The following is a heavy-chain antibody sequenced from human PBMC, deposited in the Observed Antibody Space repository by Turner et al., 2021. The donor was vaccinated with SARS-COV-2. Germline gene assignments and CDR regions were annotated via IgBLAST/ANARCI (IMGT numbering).Heavy chain of an antibody. V-gene: IGHV3-53*02. CDR1: GVTVSSNY. J-gene: IGHJ6*02. Sequence: EVQLVETGGGLIQPGGSLRLSCAASGVTVSSNYMSWVRQAPGKGLEWVSVIYNGGSTYYADSVKGRFTISRDNSKNTLYLQMNSLRAEDTAVYYCARDLAVNGMDVWGQGTTVTVSS. CDR2: IYNGGST. CDR3: ARDLAVNGMDV.